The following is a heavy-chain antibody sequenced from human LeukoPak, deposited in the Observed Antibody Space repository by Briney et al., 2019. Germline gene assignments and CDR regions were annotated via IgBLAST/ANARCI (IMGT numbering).Heavy chain of an antibody. Sequence: ASVKVSCKASGYTFTSCDINWVRQATGPGHEWMGWMNPNSGNTGYGQSFQGRITMTRDISIGTAYMELSNLTSEDTAIYYCTRGSSGRRDNWGQGTLVTVSA. J-gene: IGHJ4*02. CDR1: GYTFTSCD. V-gene: IGHV1-8*01. D-gene: IGHD6-19*01. CDR3: TRGSSGRRDN. CDR2: MNPNSGNT.